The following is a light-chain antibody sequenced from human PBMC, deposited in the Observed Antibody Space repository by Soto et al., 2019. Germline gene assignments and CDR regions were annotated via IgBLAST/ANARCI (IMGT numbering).Light chain of an antibody. J-gene: IGLJ1*01. CDR2: EVS. CDR3: SSYTGSSTCV. V-gene: IGLV2-14*01. Sequence: QSVLTQPPSASGSPGQSVTISCTGTSSDVGGYNYVSWYQQHPGKAPKLMIYEVSNRPSGVSNRFSGSKSGNTASLTVSGLQAEDEADYYCSSYTGSSTCVFGAGTKVTVL. CDR1: SSDVGGYNY.